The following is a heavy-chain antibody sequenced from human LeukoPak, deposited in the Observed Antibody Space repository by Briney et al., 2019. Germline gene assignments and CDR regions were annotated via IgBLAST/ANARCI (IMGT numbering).Heavy chain of an antibody. Sequence: PGGSLRLSCAASGFTFSSYAMSWVRQAPGKGLEWVSAISGSGGSTYYADSVKGRFTISRDNSKNTLYLQMNSLRAEDTAVYYCAKVTVTTRPVSRGRAYYFDYWGQGTLVTVSS. D-gene: IGHD4-17*01. V-gene: IGHV3-23*01. CDR1: GFTFSSYA. CDR2: ISGSGGST. J-gene: IGHJ4*02. CDR3: AKVTVTTRPVSRGRAYYFDY.